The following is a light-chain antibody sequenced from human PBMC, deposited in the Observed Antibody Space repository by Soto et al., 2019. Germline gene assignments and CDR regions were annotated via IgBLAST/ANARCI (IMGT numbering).Light chain of an antibody. J-gene: IGLJ1*01. CDR3: AEWDVSLNGPGV. CDR2: SNN. V-gene: IGLV1-44*01. Sequence: QSVLTQPPSASGTPGQRVTISCSGSSSTIGIHTVNWYQQLPGTAPKLLIYSNNQRPSGVPDRFSGSTSGTAASLAIRGLQAEDADDDYCAEWDVSLNGPGVFGTGTKVTVL. CDR1: SSTIGIHT.